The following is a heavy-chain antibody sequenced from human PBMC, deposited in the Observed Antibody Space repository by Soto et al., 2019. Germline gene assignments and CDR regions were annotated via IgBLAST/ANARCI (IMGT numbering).Heavy chain of an antibody. CDR1: GGSISSGGYS. CDR2: IYHSGST. V-gene: IGHV4-30-2*01. J-gene: IGHJ5*02. Sequence: PSETLSLTCAVSGGSISSGGYSWSWIRQPPGKGLEWIGYIYHSGSTYYNPSLKSRVTISVDRSKNQFSLKLSSVTAADTAVYYCARGTPGYCSSTSCQKPGPHNWFDPWGQGTLVTVSS. D-gene: IGHD2-2*01. CDR3: ARGTPGYCSSTSCQKPGPHNWFDP.